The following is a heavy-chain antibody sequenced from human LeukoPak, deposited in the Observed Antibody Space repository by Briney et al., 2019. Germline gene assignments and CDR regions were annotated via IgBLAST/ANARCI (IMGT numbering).Heavy chain of an antibody. CDR2: INHSGST. Sequence: SETLSLTCTVSGGSISSYYWSWIRQPPGKGLEWIGEINHSGSTNYNPSLKSRVTISVDTSKNQFSLKLSSVTAADTAVYYCARAGDSSSSQYYYYYYMDVWGKGTTVTVSS. V-gene: IGHV4-34*01. CDR1: GGSISSYY. J-gene: IGHJ6*03. D-gene: IGHD6-6*01. CDR3: ARAGDSSSSQYYYYYYMDV.